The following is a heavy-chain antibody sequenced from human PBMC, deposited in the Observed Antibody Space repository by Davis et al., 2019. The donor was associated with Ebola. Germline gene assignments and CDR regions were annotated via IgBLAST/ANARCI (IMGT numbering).Heavy chain of an antibody. D-gene: IGHD2-15*01. V-gene: IGHV5-51*01. J-gene: IGHJ5*02. CDR2: IYPGDSDT. CDR3: AREGEYCSSGSCYSNWFDP. Sequence: PGGSLRLSCKGSGYSFTSYWIGWVRQMPGKGLEWMGIIYPGDSDTRYSPSFQGQVTISADKSISTAYLQWSTLEASDTAICYCAREGEYCSSGSCYSNWFDPWGQGTLVTVSS. CDR1: GYSFTSYW.